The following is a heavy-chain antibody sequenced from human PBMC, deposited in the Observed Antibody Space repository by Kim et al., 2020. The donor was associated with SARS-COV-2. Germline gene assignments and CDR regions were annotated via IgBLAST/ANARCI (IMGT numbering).Heavy chain of an antibody. CDR3: ARGRHSSCRWYSIFDY. J-gene: IGHJ4*01. CDR2: INHSGST. D-gene: IGHD6-13*01. Sequence: SETLSLTCAVYGGSFSGYYWSWIRQPPGKGLEWIGEINHSGSTNYNPSLKSRVTISVDTSKNQFSLKLSSVTAADTAVYYCARGRHSSCRWYSIFDYWG. CDR1: GGSFSGYY. V-gene: IGHV4-34*01.